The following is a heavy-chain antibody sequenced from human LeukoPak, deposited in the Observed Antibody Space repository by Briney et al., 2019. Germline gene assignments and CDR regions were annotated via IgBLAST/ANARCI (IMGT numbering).Heavy chain of an antibody. CDR3: ATARNFRFEY. CDR2: MNGEGTTI. D-gene: IGHD1-7*01. CDR1: GLTLRTTW. Sequence: GGSLRLSCATSGLTLRTTWMHWVRQAPGKGLMWVSRMNGEGTTIDYADSVKGRFTVSRDYAKNTLFLQMNSLRTEDTALYFCATARNFRFEYWGQGSLVIVSA. V-gene: IGHV3-74*01. J-gene: IGHJ4*02.